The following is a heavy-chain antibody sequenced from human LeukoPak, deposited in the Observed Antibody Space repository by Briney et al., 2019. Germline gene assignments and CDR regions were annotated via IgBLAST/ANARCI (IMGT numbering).Heavy chain of an antibody. V-gene: IGHV4-61*01. CDR2: MSNSGHT. J-gene: IGHJ4*02. D-gene: IGHD2-21*02. CDR3: ARDRGGDHCFDY. CDR1: GGSVSSGNYY. Sequence: SETLSLTCTVSGGSVSSGNYYWSWIRQPPGKGLEWIGFMSNSGHTDSNASLKSRVTISVDTSKNQFSLKLKSVTAADTAVYYCARDRGGDHCFDYWGQGTLVTVSS.